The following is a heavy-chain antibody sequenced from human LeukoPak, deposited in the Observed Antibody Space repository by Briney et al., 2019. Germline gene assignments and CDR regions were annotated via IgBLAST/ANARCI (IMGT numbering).Heavy chain of an antibody. J-gene: IGHJ4*02. V-gene: IGHV3-9*01. D-gene: IGHD2-8*01. CDR1: GFTFYDYA. Sequence: GGSLRLSCAASGFTFYDYAMHWVRHAPGKGLEWVSGISWNSGSIGYADSVKGRFTISRDNAKNSLYLQMNSLRAEDTALYYCAKDMEELMVYAASNCHFDYWGQGTLVTVSA. CDR3: AKDMEELMVYAASNCHFDY. CDR2: ISWNSGSI.